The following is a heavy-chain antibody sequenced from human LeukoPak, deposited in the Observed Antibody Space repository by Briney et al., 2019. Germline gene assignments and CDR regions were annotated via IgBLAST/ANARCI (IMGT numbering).Heavy chain of an antibody. V-gene: IGHV1-69-2*01. CDR2: VDPEDGET. D-gene: IGHD5-24*01. Sequence: ASVKVSRKVSGYTFTDYYMHWVQQAPGKGLEWMGLVDPEDGETIYAEKFQGRVTITADTSTDTAYMELSSLRSEDTAVYYCATPIEMATIIGFDYWGQETLVTVSS. CDR3: ATPIEMATIIGFDY. CDR1: GYTFTDYY. J-gene: IGHJ4*02.